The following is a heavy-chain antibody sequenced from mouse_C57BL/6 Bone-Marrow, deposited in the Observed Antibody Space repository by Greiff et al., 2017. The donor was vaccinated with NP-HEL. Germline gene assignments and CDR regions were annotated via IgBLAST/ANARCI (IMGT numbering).Heavy chain of an antibody. CDR3: APTYYSNRGSSFAY. CDR2: IYPRSGNT. Sequence: QVQLQQSGAELARPGASVKLSCKASGYTFTSYGISWVKQRTGQGLEWIGEIYPRSGNTYYNEKFKGKATLTADKSSSTAYMELRSLTSEDSAVYFCAPTYYSNRGSSFAYWGQGTLVTVSA. CDR1: GYTFTSYG. V-gene: IGHV1-81*01. J-gene: IGHJ3*01. D-gene: IGHD2-5*01.